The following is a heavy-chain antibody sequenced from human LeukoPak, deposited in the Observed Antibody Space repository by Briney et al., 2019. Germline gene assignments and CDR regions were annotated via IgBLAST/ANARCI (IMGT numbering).Heavy chain of an antibody. CDR1: GYTLTELS. Sequence: ASVKVSCKVSGYTLTELSMHWVRQAPGKGLEWMGGFDPEDGETIYAQKFQGRVTMTEDTSTDTAYMELSSLRSEDTAVYYCATEVTMVRGPPAYAFDIWGQGTMVTVSS. D-gene: IGHD3-10*01. J-gene: IGHJ3*02. V-gene: IGHV1-24*01. CDR3: ATEVTMVRGPPAYAFDI. CDR2: FDPEDGET.